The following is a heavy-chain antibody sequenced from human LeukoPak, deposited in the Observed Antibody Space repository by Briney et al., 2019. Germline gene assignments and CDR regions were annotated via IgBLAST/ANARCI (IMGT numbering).Heavy chain of an antibody. Sequence: PGGSLRLSCAASGFTFSSYSMNWVRQAPGKGLECVSSISSSSSYIYYADSVKGRFTISRDNAKNSLYLQMNSLRAEDTAVYYCARAPPMNYYYMDVWGKGTTVTVSS. CDR3: ARAPPMNYYYMDV. CDR1: GFTFSSYS. CDR2: ISSSSSYI. J-gene: IGHJ6*03. V-gene: IGHV3-21*01.